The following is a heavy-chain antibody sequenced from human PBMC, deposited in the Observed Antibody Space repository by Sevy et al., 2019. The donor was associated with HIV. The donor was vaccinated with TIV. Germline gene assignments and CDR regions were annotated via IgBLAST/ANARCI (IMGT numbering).Heavy chain of an antibody. V-gene: IGHV1-2*02. Sequence: ASVKVSCKASGYTFTGYYMHWVRQAPGQGLEWMGWINPNSGGTNYAQKFQGRVTMNRDTSISTAYMELSRLRSDDTAVYYCARAQYDFWSGYYTRDNWFDPWGQGTLVTVSS. J-gene: IGHJ5*02. CDR2: INPNSGGT. D-gene: IGHD3-3*01. CDR3: ARAQYDFWSGYYTRDNWFDP. CDR1: GYTFTGYY.